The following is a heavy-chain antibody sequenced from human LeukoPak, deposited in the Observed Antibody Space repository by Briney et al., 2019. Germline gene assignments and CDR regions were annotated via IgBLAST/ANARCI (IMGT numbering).Heavy chain of an antibody. J-gene: IGHJ3*02. CDR2: ISWNSGSI. Sequence: GGSLRLSCAASGFTFSDYYMSWIRQAPGKGLEWVSGISWNSGSIGYADSVKGRFTISRDNAKNSLYLQMNSLRAEDMALYYCAKVGYTYAFDIWGQGTMATVSS. CDR3: AKVGYTYAFDI. D-gene: IGHD5-24*01. CDR1: GFTFSDYY. V-gene: IGHV3-9*03.